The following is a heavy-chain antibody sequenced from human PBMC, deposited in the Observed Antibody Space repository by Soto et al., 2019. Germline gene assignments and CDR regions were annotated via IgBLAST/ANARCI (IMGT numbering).Heavy chain of an antibody. CDR3: AKTSSGWYLAY. CDR2: IYHSGST. CDR1: GYSISSGYY. J-gene: IGHJ4*02. D-gene: IGHD6-19*01. V-gene: IGHV4-38-2*01. Sequence: PSETLSLTCAVSGYSISSGYYWGCIRQPPGKGLEWIGSIYHSGSTYYNPSLKSRVTISVDTSKNQFSLKLSSVTAADTAVYYCAKTSSGWYLAYWGQGTLVTVYS.